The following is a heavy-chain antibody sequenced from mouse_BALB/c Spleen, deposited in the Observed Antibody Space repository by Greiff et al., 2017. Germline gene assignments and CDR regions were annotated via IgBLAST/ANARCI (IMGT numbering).Heavy chain of an antibody. CDR3: AREVRRPLAY. J-gene: IGHJ3*01. D-gene: IGHD2-14*01. CDR2: IDPENGNT. V-gene: IGHV14-1*02. Sequence: VQLQQSGAELVRPGALVKLSCKASGFNIKDYYMHWVKQRPVQGLEWIGWIDPENGNTIYDPKFQGKASITADTSSNTAYLQLSSLTSEDTAVYYCAREVRRPLAYWGQGTLVTVSA. CDR1: GFNIKDYY.